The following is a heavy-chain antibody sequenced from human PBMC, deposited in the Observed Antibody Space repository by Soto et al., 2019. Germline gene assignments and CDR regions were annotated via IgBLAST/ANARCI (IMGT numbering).Heavy chain of an antibody. Sequence: PSETLSLTCTVSGGAVSSGTYYWSWIRQPPGKGLEWIGHIYFTGSTNYNPSLKSRVTMSLDTSRNQFSLKLSSVNAADTAVYYCTRGTPRVQWFDPWGLGNLVTVSS. CDR1: GGAVSSGTYY. V-gene: IGHV4-61*01. J-gene: IGHJ5*02. CDR3: TRGTPRVQWFDP. CDR2: IYFTGST.